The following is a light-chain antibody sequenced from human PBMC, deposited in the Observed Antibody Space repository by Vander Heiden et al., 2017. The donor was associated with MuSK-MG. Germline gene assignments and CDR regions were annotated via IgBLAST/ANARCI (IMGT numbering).Light chain of an antibody. CDR2: DVS. Sequence: QSALTQPASVSGSPGQSITISCPGTSRDVGGYNYVSWYQPHPGNAPILMIYDVSNRPSGVSNRFSGSKSGTTASLTISGLQAEDDADYYCSSYTSSSTVVFGGGTKLTVL. V-gene: IGLV2-14*01. J-gene: IGLJ2*01. CDR3: SSYTSSSTVV. CDR1: SRDVGGYNY.